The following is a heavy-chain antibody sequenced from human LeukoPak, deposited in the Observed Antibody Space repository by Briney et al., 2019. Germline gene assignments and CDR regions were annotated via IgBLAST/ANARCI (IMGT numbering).Heavy chain of an antibody. V-gene: IGHV1-2*02. J-gene: IGHJ4*02. CDR2: INPNSGGT. D-gene: IGHD3-3*01. CDR1: GYTFTGYY. CDR3: ARVGSDFWSGEYYFDY. Sequence: GASVKVSCKASGYTFTGYYMHWVRQAPGQGLEWMGWINPNSGGTNYAQKFQGRVTMTRDTSISTAYMELSRLRSDDTAVYYCARVGSDFWSGEYYFDYWGQGTLVTVSS.